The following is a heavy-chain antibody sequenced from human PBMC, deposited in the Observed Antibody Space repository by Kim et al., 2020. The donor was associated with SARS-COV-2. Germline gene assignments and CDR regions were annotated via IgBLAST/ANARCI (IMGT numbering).Heavy chain of an antibody. J-gene: IGHJ5*02. V-gene: IGHV3-23*01. CDR3: AKGSTTVPAGDWFDP. Sequence: DSVKGRFTISRDNAKNTLYLQMNSRRAEDTAVYYCAKGSTTVPAGDWFDPWGQGTLVTVSS. D-gene: IGHD2-2*01.